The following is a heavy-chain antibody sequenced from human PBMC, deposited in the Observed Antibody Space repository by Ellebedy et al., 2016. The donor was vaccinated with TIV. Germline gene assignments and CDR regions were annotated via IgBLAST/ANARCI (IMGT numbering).Heavy chain of an antibody. CDR2: ITESGGNT. Sequence: GESLKISCAASGLTFSSHAMSWVRQAPGKGLEWVSSITESGGNTYYADSVKGRFTISRDNSMNTVYLAMHSLRAEDTAVYFCAKDRTSGDGYWVFDNWGQGTLVSVSS. V-gene: IGHV3-23*01. CDR3: AKDRTSGDGYWVFDN. J-gene: IGHJ4*02. CDR1: GLTFSSHA. D-gene: IGHD5-18*01.